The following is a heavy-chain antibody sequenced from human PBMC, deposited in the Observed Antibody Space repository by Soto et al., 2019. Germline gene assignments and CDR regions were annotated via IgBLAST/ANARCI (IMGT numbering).Heavy chain of an antibody. CDR1: GGSISSYY. D-gene: IGHD3-9*01. CDR3: ARTAYYDILTGYPADGFDP. J-gene: IGHJ5*02. V-gene: IGHV4-59*01. Sequence: SETLSLTCTVSGGSISSYYWSWIRQPPGKGLEWIGYIYYSGSTNYNPSLKSRVTISVDTSKNQFSLKLSSVTAADTAVYYCARTAYYDILTGYPADGFDPWGQGTLVTVSS. CDR2: IYYSGST.